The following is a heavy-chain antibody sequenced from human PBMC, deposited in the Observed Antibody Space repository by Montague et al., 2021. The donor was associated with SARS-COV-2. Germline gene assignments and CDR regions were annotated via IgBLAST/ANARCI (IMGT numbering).Heavy chain of an antibody. Sequence: SETLSLTCTVSGGSISSYYWSWIRRPPGKGLEWIGYIYYSGSTNYNPSLKSRVTISVDTSKNQFSLKLSSVTAADTAVYYCAGRPTPSYSSGWYLFYYAMDVWGQGTTVTVSS. CDR3: AGRPTPSYSSGWYLFYYAMDV. D-gene: IGHD6-19*01. CDR2: IYYSGST. CDR1: GGSISSYY. J-gene: IGHJ6*02. V-gene: IGHV4-59*01.